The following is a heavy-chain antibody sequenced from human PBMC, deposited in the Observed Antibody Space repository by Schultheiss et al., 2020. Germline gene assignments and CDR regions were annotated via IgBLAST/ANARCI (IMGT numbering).Heavy chain of an antibody. Sequence: GGSLRLSCAASGFTFSSYAMHWVRQAPGKGLEWVGRIKSKTDGGTTDYAAPVKGRFTISRDDSKNTLYLQMNSLKTEDTAVYYCTTARGSDDAFDIWGQGTTVTVSS. CDR2: IKSKTDGGTT. CDR1: GFTFSSYA. V-gene: IGHV3-15*07. J-gene: IGHJ3*02. CDR3: TTARGSDDAFDI.